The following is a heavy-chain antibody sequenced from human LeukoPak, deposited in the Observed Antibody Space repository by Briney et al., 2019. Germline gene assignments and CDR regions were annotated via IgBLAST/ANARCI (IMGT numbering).Heavy chain of an antibody. J-gene: IGHJ4*02. CDR2: ISNSGYTK. D-gene: IGHD4/OR15-4a*01. Sequence: GGSLRLSCAASGFTFSDSYMTWIRQAPGKGLEWVSYISNSGYTKYYADSVKGRFTISRDNTKNSVHLQMNSLRAEDTALYYCARAGYFGANGFDYWGQGTLVTVSS. CDR1: GFTFSDSY. V-gene: IGHV3-11*01. CDR3: ARAGYFGANGFDY.